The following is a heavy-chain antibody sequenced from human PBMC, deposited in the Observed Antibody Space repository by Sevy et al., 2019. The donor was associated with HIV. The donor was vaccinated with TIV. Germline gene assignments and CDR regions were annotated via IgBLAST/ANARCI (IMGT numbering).Heavy chain of an antibody. V-gene: IGHV3-7*01. Sequence: GGSLRLSCAASGFTFSSYWMSWVRQAPGMGLEWVASINQDGSEKYYVDSVKGRYTISRDNAKNSLYVQMNSLRAEDTAVYYWSRDDGTVGATADYYGMDVWGQGTTVTVSS. CDR1: GFTFSSYW. J-gene: IGHJ6*02. D-gene: IGHD1-26*01. CDR2: INQDGSEK. CDR3: SRDDGTVGATADYYGMDV.